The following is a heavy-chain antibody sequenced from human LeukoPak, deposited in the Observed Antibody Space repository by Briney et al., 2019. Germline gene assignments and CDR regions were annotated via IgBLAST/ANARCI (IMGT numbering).Heavy chain of an antibody. CDR1: GYTFTSYG. CDR2: IIPIFGTA. J-gene: IGHJ5*02. Sequence: GASVKVSCKASGYTFTSYGISWVRQAPGQGLEWMGGIIPIFGTANYAQKFQGRVTITADESTSTAYMELSSLRSEDTAVYYCARDGDGSGSYYTWFDPWGQGTLVTVSS. V-gene: IGHV1-69*13. CDR3: ARDGDGSGSYYTWFDP. D-gene: IGHD3-10*01.